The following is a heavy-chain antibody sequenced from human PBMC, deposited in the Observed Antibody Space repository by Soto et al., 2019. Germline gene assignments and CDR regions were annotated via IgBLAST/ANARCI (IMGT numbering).Heavy chain of an antibody. CDR2: IYSGGST. CDR3: ASSGSIRYDSSGYRPVDY. J-gene: IGHJ4*02. D-gene: IGHD3-22*01. CDR1: GFTFSSYA. V-gene: IGHV3-66*01. Sequence: SGFTFSSYAMSWVRQAPGKGLEWVSVIYSGGSTYYADSVKGRFTISRDNSKNTLYLQMNSLRAEDTAVYYCASSGSIRYDSSGYRPVDYWGQGTLVTVSS.